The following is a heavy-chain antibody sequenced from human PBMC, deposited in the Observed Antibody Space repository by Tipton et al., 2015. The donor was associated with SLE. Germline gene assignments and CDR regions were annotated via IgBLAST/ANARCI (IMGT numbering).Heavy chain of an antibody. CDR2: IYFTGST. Sequence: TLSLTCTVSGGSISNYYWSWIRQPPGKGLEWIGYIYFTGSTNYNPSLKSRLTISVDTSKNRFSLKLSSVTAADTAVYYCAREPVYYYYYMDVWGKGTTVTVSS. J-gene: IGHJ6*03. CDR1: GGSISNYY. V-gene: IGHV4-59*12. CDR3: AREPVYYYYYMDV.